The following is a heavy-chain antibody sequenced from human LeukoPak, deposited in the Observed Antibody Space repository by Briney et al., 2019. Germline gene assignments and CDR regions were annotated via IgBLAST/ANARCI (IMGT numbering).Heavy chain of an antibody. CDR1: GFTFSSYG. J-gene: IGHJ4*02. CDR2: ISYDGSNK. Sequence: GRSLRLSCAASGFTFSSYGMHWVRQAPGKGLEWVAVISYDGSNKYYADSVKGRFTISRDNSKNTLYLQMNSLRAEDTAVYYCAKGSGYNFDYWGQGPLVTVSS. D-gene: IGHD3-22*01. CDR3: AKGSGYNFDY. V-gene: IGHV3-30*18.